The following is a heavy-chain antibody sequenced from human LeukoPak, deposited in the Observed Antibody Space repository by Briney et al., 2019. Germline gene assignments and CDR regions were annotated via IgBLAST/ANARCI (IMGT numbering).Heavy chain of an antibody. CDR2: ISYDGSNK. Sequence: GGSLILSCAASGFTFSSYGMHWVRQAPGKGLEWVAVISYDGSNKYYADSVKGRFTISRDNSKNTLYLQMNSLRAEDTAVYYCAKAALAYCGGDCRDDAFDIWGQGTMVTVSS. CDR1: GFTFSSYG. J-gene: IGHJ3*02. V-gene: IGHV3-30*18. CDR3: AKAALAYCGGDCRDDAFDI. D-gene: IGHD2-21*02.